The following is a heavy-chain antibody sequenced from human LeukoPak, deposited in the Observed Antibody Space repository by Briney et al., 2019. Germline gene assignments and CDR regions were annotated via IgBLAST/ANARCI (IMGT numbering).Heavy chain of an antibody. CDR3: ARDVSSGWYHYFDY. D-gene: IGHD6-19*01. J-gene: IGHJ4*02. CDR1: GFTFSSYG. CDR2: IWYDGSNK. Sequence: GRSLRLSCAASGFTFSSYGMHWVRQAPGKGLEWVAVIWYDGSNKYYADSVKGRFTISRDNSKNTLYLQMNGLRAEDTAVYYCARDVSSGWYHYFDYWGQGTLVTVSS. V-gene: IGHV3-33*01.